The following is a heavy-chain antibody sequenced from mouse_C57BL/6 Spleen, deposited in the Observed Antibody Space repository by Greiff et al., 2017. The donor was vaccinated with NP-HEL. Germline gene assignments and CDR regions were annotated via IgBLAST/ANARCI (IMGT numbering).Heavy chain of an antibody. D-gene: IGHD4-1*01. J-gene: IGHJ2*01. CDR2: IYPGDGDT. Sequence: QVQLQQSGAELVKPGASVKISCKASGYAFSSYWMNWVKQRPGKGLEWIGQIYPGDGDTNYNGKFKGKATLTADKSSSTAYMQLSSLTSEDSAVYFCARGDWDGFSYFDYWGQGTTLTVSS. CDR1: GYAFSSYW. CDR3: ARGDWDGFSYFDY. V-gene: IGHV1-80*01.